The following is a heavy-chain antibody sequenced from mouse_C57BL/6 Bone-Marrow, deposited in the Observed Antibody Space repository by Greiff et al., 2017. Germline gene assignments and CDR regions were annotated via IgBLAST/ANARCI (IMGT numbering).Heavy chain of an antibody. J-gene: IGHJ3*01. V-gene: IGHV8-8*01. D-gene: IGHD2-5*01. CDR3: ARPSYYSNYVGFAY. CDR1: GFSLSTFGMG. Sequence: QVTLKVCGPGILQPSQTLSLTCSFSGFSLSTFGMGVGWIRQPSGKGLEWLAHIWWDDDKYYNPALKSRLTISKDTSKNQVFLKIANVDTADTATYYCARPSYYSNYVGFAYWGQGTLVTVSA. CDR2: IWWDDDK.